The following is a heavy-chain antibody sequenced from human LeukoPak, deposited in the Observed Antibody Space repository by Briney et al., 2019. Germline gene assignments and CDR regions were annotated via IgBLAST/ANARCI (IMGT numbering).Heavy chain of an antibody. Sequence: SETLSLTCAVYGGSFSGYYWSWIRQPPGKGLGWIGEINHSGSTNYNPSLKSRVTISVDTSKNQFSLKLSSVTAADTAVYYCARVLSDAFDIWGQGTMVTVSS. J-gene: IGHJ3*02. V-gene: IGHV4-34*01. CDR3: ARVLSDAFDI. CDR1: GGSFSGYY. CDR2: INHSGST.